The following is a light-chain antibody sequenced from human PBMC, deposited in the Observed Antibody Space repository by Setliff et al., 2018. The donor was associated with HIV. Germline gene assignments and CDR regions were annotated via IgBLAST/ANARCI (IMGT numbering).Light chain of an antibody. Sequence: QSALAQPGSVSGTPGQSITISCTGTSSDVGSYNYVSWYQQHPGKAPKLMIYEVSNRPSGVSNHFSGSKSGNTASLTISGLQAEDEADYYCSSYTSSSTLYVFGTGTKVTVL. J-gene: IGLJ1*01. CDR1: SSDVGSYNY. V-gene: IGLV2-14*01. CDR2: EVS. CDR3: SSYTSSSTLYV.